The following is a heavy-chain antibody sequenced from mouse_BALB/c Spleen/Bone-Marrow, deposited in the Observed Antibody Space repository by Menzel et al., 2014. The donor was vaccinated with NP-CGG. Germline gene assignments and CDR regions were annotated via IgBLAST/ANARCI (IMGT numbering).Heavy chain of an antibody. CDR2: IYPSDSYT. CDR3: TRRGTGNAMDY. CDR1: GYTFTSYW. D-gene: IGHD3-3*01. Sequence: QLQLQQSGAELVRPGASVKLSCKASGYTFTSYWINWVKQRPGQGLEWIGNIYPSDSYTNYNQKFKDKATLTVDKSTSTADMQLSSPTSEDSAVYYCTRRGTGNAMDYWGQGTSVTGSS. J-gene: IGHJ4*01. V-gene: IGHV1-69*02.